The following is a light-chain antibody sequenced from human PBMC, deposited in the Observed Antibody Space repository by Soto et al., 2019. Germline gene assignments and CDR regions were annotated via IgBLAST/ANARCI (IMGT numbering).Light chain of an antibody. CDR1: SSDFSGYKY. CDR3: LSYTTSTTLGV. J-gene: IGLJ3*02. Sequence: QSALTQPASLSGSPGESITISCIGGSSDFSGYKYVSWYQQYPGKAPKVIIYDVNKRPSGISDRFSASKSGNTASLTISGLQADDEADYYCLSYTTSTTLGVFGGGTKLTLL. V-gene: IGLV2-14*01. CDR2: DVN.